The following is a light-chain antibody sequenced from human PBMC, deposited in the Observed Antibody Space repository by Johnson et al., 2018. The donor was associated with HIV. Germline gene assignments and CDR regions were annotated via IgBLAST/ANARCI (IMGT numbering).Light chain of an antibody. Sequence: QSVLTQPPSVSAAPGQKVTISCSGSNSNIGNNYISWYQHLPGTAPKLLIYENNKRPSGIPDRFSGSKSDTSATLGITGLQTGDEADYYCGTGNSSLSAHDSVCGTGTEGPVL. CDR2: ENN. V-gene: IGLV1-51*02. CDR3: GTGNSSLSAHDSV. J-gene: IGLJ1*01. CDR1: NSNIGNNY.